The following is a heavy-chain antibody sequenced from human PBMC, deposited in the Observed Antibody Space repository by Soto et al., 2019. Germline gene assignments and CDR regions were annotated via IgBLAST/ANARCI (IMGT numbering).Heavy chain of an antibody. D-gene: IGHD1-26*01. V-gene: IGHV3-23*01. J-gene: IGHJ4*02. CDR1: GFTFSSYA. CDR3: VKDGGGGNSLLHFDY. CDR2: ISGSVGST. Sequence: GGSLRLSCAASGFTFSSYAMNWVRQAPGKGLEWVSGISGSVGSTSYADSVKGRFTISRDNSKDTLYLQMNSLRAEDTAVYYCVKDGGGGNSLLHFDYWGQGALVTVSS.